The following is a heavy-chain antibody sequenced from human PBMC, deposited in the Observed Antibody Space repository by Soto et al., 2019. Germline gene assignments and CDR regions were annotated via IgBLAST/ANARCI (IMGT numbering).Heavy chain of an antibody. V-gene: IGHV3-30*18. J-gene: IGHJ6*02. D-gene: IGHD2-2*02. Sequence: LRLSCAASGFTFSSYGMHWVRQAPGKGLEWVAVISYDGSNKYYADSVKGRFTISRDNSKNTLYLQMNSLRAEDTAVYYCAKGAVVVPAAIPSGMDVWGQGTTVTVS. CDR3: AKGAVVVPAAIPSGMDV. CDR1: GFTFSSYG. CDR2: ISYDGSNK.